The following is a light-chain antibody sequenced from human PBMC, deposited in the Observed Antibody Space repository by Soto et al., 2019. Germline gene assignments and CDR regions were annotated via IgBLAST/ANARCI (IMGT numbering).Light chain of an antibody. CDR1: SSDVGGYKY. CDR3: SSYTSSSTRV. Sequence: QSPLTQPASVSGPPGQSITISCTGTSSDVGGYKYVSWYQQHPGKAPKLMIYDIRNRPSGVSNRFSGSKSGNTASLTISGLQAEDEADYYCSSYTSSSTRVFGTGTKLTVL. CDR2: DIR. J-gene: IGLJ1*01. V-gene: IGLV2-14*03.